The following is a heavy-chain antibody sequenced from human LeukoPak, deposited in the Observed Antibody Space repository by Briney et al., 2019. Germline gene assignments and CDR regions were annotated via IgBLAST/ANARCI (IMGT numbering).Heavy chain of an antibody. J-gene: IGHJ4*02. D-gene: IGHD3-3*01. CDR3: ASNPYDFWSGYYKGFDY. V-gene: IGHV3-7*01. CDR2: IKQDGSEK. CDR1: GFTFSSYW. Sequence: GGSLRLSCAASGFTFSSYWMSWVRQAPGKGLEWVSNIKQDGSEKYYVDSVKGRFTISRDNAKNSLYLQMNSLRAEDTAVYYCASNPYDFWSGYYKGFDYWGQGTLVTVSS.